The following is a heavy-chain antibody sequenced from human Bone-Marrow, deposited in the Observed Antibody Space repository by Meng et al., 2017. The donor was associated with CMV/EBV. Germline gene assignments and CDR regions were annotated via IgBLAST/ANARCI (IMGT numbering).Heavy chain of an antibody. CDR1: GGTFSSYT. CDR2: IIPILGIA. CDR3: ATLPSLDAPAAIPPLQRDWFDP. Sequence: SSVKVSCKASGGTFSSYTISWVRQAPGQGLEWMGRIIPILGIANYAQKFQGRVTITADKSTSTAYMELSRLRSEDTAVYYCATLPSLDAPAAIPPLQRDWFDPWGQGTLVTVSS. D-gene: IGHD2-2*01. V-gene: IGHV1-69*02. J-gene: IGHJ5*02.